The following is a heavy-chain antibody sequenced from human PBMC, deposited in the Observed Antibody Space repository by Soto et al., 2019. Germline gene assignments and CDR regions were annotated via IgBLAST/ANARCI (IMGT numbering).Heavy chain of an antibody. CDR1: GGSISSSYY. J-gene: IGHJ4*02. CDR3: ARRGSGSYSDY. D-gene: IGHD3-10*01. Sequence: LVLTCAVSGGSISSSYYWSWIRQPPGKGLEWIGYIYYSGSTNYNPSLKSRVTISVDTSKNQFSLKLSSVTAADTAVYYCARRGSGSYSDYWGQGTLVTVSS. V-gene: IGHV4-59*08. CDR2: IYYSGST.